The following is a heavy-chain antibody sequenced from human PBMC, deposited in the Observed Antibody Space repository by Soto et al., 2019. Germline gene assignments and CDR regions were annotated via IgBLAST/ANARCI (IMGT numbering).Heavy chain of an antibody. J-gene: IGHJ6*02. CDR2: IYYSGST. CDR3: ARDSVSVGGSYSYYYYGMDV. Sequence: SETLSLTCTVSGGSISSGGYYWSWIRQHPGKGLEWIGYIYYSGSTYYNPSLKSRVTISVDTSKNQFSLRLSSVTAADTAVYYCARDSVSVGGSYSYYYYGMDVWGQGTTVTVSS. CDR1: GGSISSGGYY. V-gene: IGHV4-31*03. D-gene: IGHD1-26*01.